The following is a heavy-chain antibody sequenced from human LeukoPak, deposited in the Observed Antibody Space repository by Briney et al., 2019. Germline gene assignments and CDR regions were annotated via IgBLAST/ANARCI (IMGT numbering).Heavy chain of an antibody. CDR1: GFTFSSYA. J-gene: IGHJ4*02. CDR2: ISGSGGST. D-gene: IGHD6-19*01. Sequence: TGGSLRLSCAASGFTFSSYAMSWVRQAPGKGLEWVSAISGSGGSTYYADSVKGRFTISRDNSKNTLYLQMNSLRAEDTAVYYCAKDLVYSSGWSVFGWAGEFWGQGTLVTVSS. V-gene: IGHV3-23*01. CDR3: AKDLVYSSGWSVFGWAGEF.